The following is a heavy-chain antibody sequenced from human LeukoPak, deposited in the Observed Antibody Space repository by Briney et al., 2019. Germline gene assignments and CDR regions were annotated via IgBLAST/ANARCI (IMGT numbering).Heavy chain of an antibody. Sequence: GASVKVSCKASGYTFTRHYMNWVRQAPGQGLEWMGKINPSSGGTGYAQKFQGRVTMTRDTSTSTVYMELTSLRSEDTAVYYCARDGLYCTNGVCSSDIWGQGTPVTVSS. V-gene: IGHV1-46*01. J-gene: IGHJ3*02. CDR1: GYTFTRHY. CDR2: INPSSGGT. CDR3: ARDGLYCTNGVCSSDI. D-gene: IGHD2-8*01.